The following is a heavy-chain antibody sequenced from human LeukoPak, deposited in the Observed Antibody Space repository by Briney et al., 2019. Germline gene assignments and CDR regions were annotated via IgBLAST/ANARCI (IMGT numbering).Heavy chain of an antibody. CDR2: ISDDGGRT. D-gene: IGHD2-15*01. Sequence: GGSLRLSCAASGFIFDDYAMHWVRQVPGKGLEWVSLISDDGGRTFYEDSVKGRFTVSRDNSKNLMYLQMSGLRTEDTALYYCAKDRYCSGGTCSGGFDYWGQGTLVTVSS. CDR1: GFIFDDYA. V-gene: IGHV3-43*02. J-gene: IGHJ4*02. CDR3: AKDRYCSGGTCSGGFDY.